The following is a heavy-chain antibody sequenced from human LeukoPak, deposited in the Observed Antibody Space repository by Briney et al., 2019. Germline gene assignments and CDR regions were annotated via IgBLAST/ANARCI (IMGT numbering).Heavy chain of an antibody. CDR2: ISAYNGST. J-gene: IGHJ4*02. V-gene: IGHV1-18*01. CDR1: GYTFTSYG. D-gene: IGHD3-16*02. Sequence: ASVKVSCKASGYTFTSYGISWVRQAPGQGLEWVGWISAYNGSTNYAQKLQGRVTMTTDTSTSTAYMELRSLRSDDTAVYYCARVYYDYVWGSYRANHFDYWGQGTLVTVSS. CDR3: ARVYYDYVWGSYRANHFDY.